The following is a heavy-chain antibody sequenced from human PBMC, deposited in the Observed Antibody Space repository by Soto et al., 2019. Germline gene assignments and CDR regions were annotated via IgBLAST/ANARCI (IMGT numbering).Heavy chain of an antibody. Sequence: VQLLESGGGLIQPGGSLRLSCAASGFTFSYGIHWLRQAPGKALECVAYISYDSSNKFYGDSVKGRFTISRDNSKNTQFLQMNSVRAEDTAVYYCAKLVIGYCSGNTCDDYWGQGTLVAVSS. CDR2: ISYDSSNK. CDR3: AKLVIGYCSGNTCDDY. V-gene: IGHV3-30*18. J-gene: IGHJ4*02. CDR1: GFTFSYG. D-gene: IGHD2-15*01.